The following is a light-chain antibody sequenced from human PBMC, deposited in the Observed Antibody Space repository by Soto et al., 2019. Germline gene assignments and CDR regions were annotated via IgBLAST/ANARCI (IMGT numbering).Light chain of an antibody. CDR2: DVS. V-gene: IGLV2-11*01. Sequence: QSVLTQPRSVSGSPGQSVTISCTGTSSDVGDYNYVSWYQQHPGKAPKLMIYDVSQRPSGVPDRFSGSKSGNTASLTISGLQAEDEADYYCCSYAGSHFLFGGGTKLTVL. J-gene: IGLJ2*01. CDR3: CSYAGSHFL. CDR1: SSDVGDYNY.